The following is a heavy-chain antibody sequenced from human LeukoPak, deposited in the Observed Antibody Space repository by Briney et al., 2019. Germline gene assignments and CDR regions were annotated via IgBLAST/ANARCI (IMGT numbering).Heavy chain of an antibody. J-gene: IGHJ6*02. CDR2: INHSGST. CDR3: AREGVGARQDYYYGMDV. D-gene: IGHD1-26*01. Sequence: SETLSLTCAVYGGSFSGYYWSWIRQPPGKGLEWIGEINHSGSTNYNPSLKSRVTISVDTSKNQFSLKLSSVTAADTAVYYCAREGVGARQDYYYGMDVWGQGTTVTVSS. V-gene: IGHV4-34*01. CDR1: GGSFSGYY.